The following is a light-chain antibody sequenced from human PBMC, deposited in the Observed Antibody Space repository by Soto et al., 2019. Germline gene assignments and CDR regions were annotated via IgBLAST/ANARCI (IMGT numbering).Light chain of an antibody. V-gene: IGLV2-8*01. CDR1: SSDVGGYDY. CDR2: EVS. J-gene: IGLJ2*01. Sequence: QSVLTQPPSASGSPGQSVTISCTGTSSDVGGYDYVSWFHQHPGKAPKLMIYEVSKWPSGVPDRVSGSKSGNTASLTVSGLQADEEAYYYCSAYAGRNNVVFGGGTKLTVL. CDR3: SAYAGRNNVV.